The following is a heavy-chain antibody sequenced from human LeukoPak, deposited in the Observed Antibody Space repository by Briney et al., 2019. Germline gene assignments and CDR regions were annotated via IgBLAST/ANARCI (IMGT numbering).Heavy chain of an antibody. Sequence: GGSLRLSCAASGFTFSSYSMNWVRQAPGKGLEWVSSISSSSSYIYYADSVKGRFTISRDNSKNTLYLQMNSLRAEDTAVYYCAKDQLRGKYSYGYLDYWGQGTLVTVSS. CDR1: GFTFSSYS. V-gene: IGHV3-21*01. J-gene: IGHJ4*02. D-gene: IGHD5-18*01. CDR3: AKDQLRGKYSYGYLDY. CDR2: ISSSSSYI.